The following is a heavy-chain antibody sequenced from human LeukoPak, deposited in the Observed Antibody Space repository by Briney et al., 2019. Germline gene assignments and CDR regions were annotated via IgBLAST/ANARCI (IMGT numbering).Heavy chain of an antibody. CDR1: GFTFSSYA. CDR3: ATTPRGYYDSSADY. V-gene: IGHV3-23*01. D-gene: IGHD3-22*01. CDR2: ISGSGGST. Sequence: GGSLRLSCAASGFTFSSYAMSWVRQAPGKGLEWVSAISGSGGSTYYADSVKGRFTISRDNSKNTLYLQMNSLRSEDTAVYYCATTPRGYYDSSADYWGQGTLVTVSS. J-gene: IGHJ4*02.